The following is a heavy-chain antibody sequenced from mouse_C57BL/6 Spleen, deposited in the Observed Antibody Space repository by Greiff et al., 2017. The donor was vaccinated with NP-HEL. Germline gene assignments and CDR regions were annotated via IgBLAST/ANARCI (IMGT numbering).Heavy chain of an antibody. J-gene: IGHJ1*03. Sequence: QVQLQQPGAELVKPGASVKLSCKASGYTFTSYWMHWVKQRPGQGLEWIGMIPPNSGSTNYNVKFKSKATLTVDKSSSTAYMQLSSLTSEDSAVYYCARIYYSNPWYFDVWGTGTTVTVSS. CDR2: IPPNSGST. CDR1: GYTFTSYW. V-gene: IGHV1-64*01. D-gene: IGHD2-5*01. CDR3: ARIYYSNPWYFDV.